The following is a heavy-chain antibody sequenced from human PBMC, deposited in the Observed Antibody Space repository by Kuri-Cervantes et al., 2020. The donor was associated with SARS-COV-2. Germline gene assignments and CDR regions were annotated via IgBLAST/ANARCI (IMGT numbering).Heavy chain of an antibody. D-gene: IGHD3-3*01. CDR2: IRSKFFGETR. V-gene: IGHV3-49*04. Sequence: GESLKISCTTSGFTFGDYAMSWVRQAPGRGLEWVGFIRSKFFGETRQYAASVKDRFTISRDDSKSIAYLQMNSLKTEDTAVYYCTTHDFWSGYYCSYWGQGTLVTVSS. CDR3: TTHDFWSGYYCSY. CDR1: GFTFGDYA. J-gene: IGHJ4*02.